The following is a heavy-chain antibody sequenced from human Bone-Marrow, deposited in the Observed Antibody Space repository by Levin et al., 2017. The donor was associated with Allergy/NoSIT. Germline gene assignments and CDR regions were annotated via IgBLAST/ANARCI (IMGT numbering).Heavy chain of an antibody. J-gene: IGHJ4*02. Sequence: VASVKVSCAASGFTFSSYAMSWVRQAPGKGLEWVSAISGSGGYTYYADSVKGRFTISRDNSKNTLYLQMNSLRAEDTAVYYCAKDDSGYDSWGGPFDYWGQGTLVTVSS. D-gene: IGHD5-12*01. CDR1: GFTFSSYA. CDR2: ISGSGGYT. V-gene: IGHV3-23*01. CDR3: AKDDSGYDSWGGPFDY.